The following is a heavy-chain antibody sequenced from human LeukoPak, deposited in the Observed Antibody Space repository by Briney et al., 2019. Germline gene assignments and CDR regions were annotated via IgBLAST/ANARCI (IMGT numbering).Heavy chain of an antibody. CDR3: AREPHYYDSSGYLVSAAFDI. D-gene: IGHD3-22*01. V-gene: IGHV3-20*04. J-gene: IGHJ3*02. CDR2: INWNGGST. CDR1: GFTFDDYG. Sequence: PGGSLRLSCAASGFTFDDYGMSWVRQAPGKGLEWVSGINWNGGSTDYADSVKGRFTISRDNAKNSLYLQMNSLRAEDTALYYCAREPHYYDSSGYLVSAAFDIRGQGTMVTVSS.